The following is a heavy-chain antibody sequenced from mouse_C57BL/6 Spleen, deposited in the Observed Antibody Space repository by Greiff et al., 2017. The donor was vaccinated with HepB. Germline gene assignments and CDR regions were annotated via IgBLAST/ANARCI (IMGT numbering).Heavy chain of an antibody. CDR3: AGGAGHYCDY. V-gene: IGHV1-69*01. CDR1: GYTFTSYW. D-gene: IGHD3-1*01. Sequence: QVQLQQPGAELVMPGASVKLSCKASGYTFTSYWMHWVKQRPGQGLEWIGEIDPSDSYTNYNQKFKGKSTLTVDKSSSTAYMQLSSLTSEDSAVYYCAGGAGHYCDYWGQGTTLTVSS. CDR2: IDPSDSYT. J-gene: IGHJ2*01.